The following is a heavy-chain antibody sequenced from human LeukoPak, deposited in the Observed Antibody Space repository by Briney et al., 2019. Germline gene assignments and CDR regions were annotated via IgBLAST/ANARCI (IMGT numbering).Heavy chain of an antibody. CDR1: GYSFTAYY. Sequence: ASVKVSCKASGYSFTAYYIHWLRQAPGQGLEWMGWINPNSGGTNYAQKFQGGVTMTRDMSISTVYMELSRLRSDDTAVYYCARDRIVVVNPKPELFQLWGEGTLVTVSS. V-gene: IGHV1-2*02. D-gene: IGHD3-22*01. J-gene: IGHJ1*01. CDR3: ARDRIVVVNPKPELFQL. CDR2: INPNSGGT.